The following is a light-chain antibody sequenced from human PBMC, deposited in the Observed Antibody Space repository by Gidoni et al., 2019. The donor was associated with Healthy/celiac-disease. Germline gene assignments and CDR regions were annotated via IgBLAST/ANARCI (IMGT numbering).Light chain of an antibody. Sequence: QSALTQPASVSGSPGPSITISCPGTSSDVGGYNYVSWYHHHPGKAPKLMIYDVSNRPSGVSNRFSGSKSGNTASLTISGLQAEDEADYYCSSYTSSSTPGVVFGGGTKLTVL. CDR1: SSDVGGYNY. CDR3: SSYTSSSTPGVV. J-gene: IGLJ2*01. CDR2: DVS. V-gene: IGLV2-14*03.